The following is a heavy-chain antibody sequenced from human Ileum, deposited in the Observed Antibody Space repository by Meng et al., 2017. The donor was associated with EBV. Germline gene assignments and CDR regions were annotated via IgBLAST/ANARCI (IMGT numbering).Heavy chain of an antibody. CDR2: IYHTGST. CDR1: GGSTTSYSYY. D-gene: IGHD2-21*02. J-gene: IGHJ5*02. Sequence: LNLRESDPGLVKPSETLSLTCSVPGGSTTSYSYYWGWIRQPPGKGLEWIAPIYHTGSTYYNPSLKSRVTISVDTSKNEFSLKVTSVTAADTALYYCARRDTAWFDPWGRGTLVTASS. CDR3: ARRDTAWFDP. V-gene: IGHV4-39*01.